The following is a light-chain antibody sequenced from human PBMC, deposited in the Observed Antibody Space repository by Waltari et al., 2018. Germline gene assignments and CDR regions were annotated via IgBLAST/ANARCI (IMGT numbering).Light chain of an antibody. CDR1: SRDVAGNHF. CDR3: SSYAGSNTYV. Sequence: QSALTQPPSASGSPGPSVTISCPGTSRDVAGNHFVSRYQQHPGKAPKLIIYEVNKPPSGVPDHFSGSKSGNTASLTVSGLQAEDEADYYCSSYAGSNTYVFGTGTKVTVL. V-gene: IGLV2-8*01. CDR2: EVN. J-gene: IGLJ1*01.